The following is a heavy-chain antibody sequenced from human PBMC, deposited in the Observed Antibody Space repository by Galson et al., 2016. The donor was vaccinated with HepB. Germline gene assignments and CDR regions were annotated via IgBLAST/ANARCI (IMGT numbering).Heavy chain of an antibody. D-gene: IGHD3-9*01. J-gene: IGHJ2*01. CDR2: ISYDGSNK. CDR3: ARTPNYDIMTGYYANWYCHL. Sequence: SLRLSCAASGFIFSVYGMHWVRQPPGKGLEWVAVISYDGSNKYCADSVKGRFTISRDNSKKTLYLQMNSLRAEDTAVYYCARTPNYDIMTGYYANWYCHLGGRGTRVTVSS. V-gene: IGHV3-30*03. CDR1: GFIFSVYG.